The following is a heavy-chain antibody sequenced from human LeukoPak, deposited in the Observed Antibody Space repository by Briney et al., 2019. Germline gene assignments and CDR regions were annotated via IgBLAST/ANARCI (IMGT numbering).Heavy chain of an antibody. Sequence: GRSLRLSCAASEFTFSNYGMHWVRQAPGKGLEWVSFIYSDNTHYSDSVKGRFTISRDNSKNTLYLQMNSLRAADTAVYYCARDKGTSYLSSFDYWGQGTLVTVSS. V-gene: IGHV3-NL1*01. CDR2: IYSDNT. J-gene: IGHJ4*02. D-gene: IGHD6-6*01. CDR3: ARDKGTSYLSSFDY. CDR1: EFTFSNYG.